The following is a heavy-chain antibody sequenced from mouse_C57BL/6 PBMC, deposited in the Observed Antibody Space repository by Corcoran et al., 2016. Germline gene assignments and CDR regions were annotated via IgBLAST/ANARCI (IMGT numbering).Heavy chain of an antibody. Sequence: EVQLQQSGPVLVKPGASVKMSCKASGYTFTDCYMNWVKQSHGKSLEWIGVINPYNGGTSYNQKFKGKATLTVDKSSSTAYMELNSLTSEDSAVYYCASEGGYDYVGGTGTTVTVSS. J-gene: IGHJ1*03. V-gene: IGHV1-19*01. D-gene: IGHD2-4*01. CDR1: GYTFTDCY. CDR2: INPYNGGT. CDR3: ASEGGYDYV.